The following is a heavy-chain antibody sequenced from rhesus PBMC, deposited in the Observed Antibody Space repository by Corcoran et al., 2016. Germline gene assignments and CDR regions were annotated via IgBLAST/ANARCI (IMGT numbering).Heavy chain of an antibody. CDR1: GCSISDSYF. CDR3: WLDQFDV. CDR2: MYGGGGAT. Sequence: QVQLQESGPGLVKPSETLSLTCAVSGCSISDSYFWICVRKPPGKGLEWIGYMYGGGGATSYNTSLKNRATISRDTSKNQFSLKLTSVTAADTAVYYCWLDQFDVWGAGILVTVSS. J-gene: IGHJ5-1*01. V-gene: IGHV4-106*01. D-gene: IGHD2-33*01.